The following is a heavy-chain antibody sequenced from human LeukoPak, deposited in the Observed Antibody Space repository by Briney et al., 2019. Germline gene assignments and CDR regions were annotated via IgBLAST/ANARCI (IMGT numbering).Heavy chain of an antibody. D-gene: IGHD1/OR15-1a*01. CDR1: GFTFTNYI. V-gene: IGHV3-30-3*01. CDR2: SSYDGGNP. J-gene: IGHJ4*02. Sequence: QSGGSLRLSCAASGFTFTNYIIHWVRQAPGKGLEWVTVSSYDGGNPFYADSVKGRFTISADISKNTLYLEMNNVRSEDTAIYYCASHPLNTWSHPYLDYWGQGAQVTVSS. CDR3: ASHPLNTWSHPYLDY.